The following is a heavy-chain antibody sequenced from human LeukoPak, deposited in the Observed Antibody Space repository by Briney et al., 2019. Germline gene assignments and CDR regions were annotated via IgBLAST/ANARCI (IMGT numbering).Heavy chain of an antibody. V-gene: IGHV4-39*01. CDR2: IYYSGST. D-gene: IGHD3-22*01. Sequence: SETLSLTCSVSGGFISSSSYYWGWIRQPPGKGLEWIGDIYYSGSTYFKPSLASRVAISIDTSKNQFSLRLSPVTAADTAVYYCARRRYYDSTGYLDWGQGTPVIVSS. CDR3: ARRRYYDSTGYLD. J-gene: IGHJ1*01. CDR1: GGFISSSSYY.